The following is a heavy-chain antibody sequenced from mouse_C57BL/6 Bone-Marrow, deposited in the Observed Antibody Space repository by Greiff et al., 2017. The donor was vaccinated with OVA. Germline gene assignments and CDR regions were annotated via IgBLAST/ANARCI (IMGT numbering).Heavy chain of an antibody. CDR2: IRNKANGYTT. CDR3: ARSGDDYLWYFDV. J-gene: IGHJ1*03. D-gene: IGHD2-4*01. V-gene: IGHV7-3*01. CDR1: GFTFTDYY. Sequence: EVKVEESGGGLVQPGGSLSLSCAASGFTFTDYYMSWVRQPPGKALEWLGFIRNKANGYTTEYSASVKGRFTISRDNSQSILYLQMNALRAEDSATYYCARSGDDYLWYFDVWGTGTTVTVSS.